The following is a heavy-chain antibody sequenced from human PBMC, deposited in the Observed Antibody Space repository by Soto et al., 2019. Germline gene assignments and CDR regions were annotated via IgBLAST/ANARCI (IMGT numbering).Heavy chain of an antibody. CDR2: IIPIFGTT. CDR1: GGTFSNYA. D-gene: IGHD6-13*01. V-gene: IGHV1-69*12. J-gene: IGHJ4*02. Sequence: QVQLVQSGAEVKKPGSSVKVSCKASGGTFSNYAISWVRQAPGQGLEWMGGIIPIFGTTNYAQRFQGRVTITADESTRTAYMELSSVRSEDTAVYYCARVSSSWYKDYFDYWGQGTLVTVSS. CDR3: ARVSSSWYKDYFDY.